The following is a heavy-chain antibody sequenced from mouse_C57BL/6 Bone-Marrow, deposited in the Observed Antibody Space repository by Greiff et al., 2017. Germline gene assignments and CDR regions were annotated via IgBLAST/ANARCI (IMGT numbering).Heavy chain of an antibody. J-gene: IGHJ1*03. V-gene: IGHV5-15*01. Sequence: VQLQQSGGGLVQPGGSLKLSCAASGFTFSDYGMAWVRQAPRKGPEWVAFISNLAYSIYYADTVTGRFTISRENGKNTLYLEMSSLRSEDTAMYYCARRDSYWYFDVWGTGTTVTVSS. CDR1: GFTFSDYG. CDR2: ISNLAYSI. CDR3: ARRDSYWYFDV.